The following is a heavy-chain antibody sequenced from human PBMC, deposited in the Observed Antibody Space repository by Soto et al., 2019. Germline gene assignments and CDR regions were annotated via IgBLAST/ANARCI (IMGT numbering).Heavy chain of an antibody. V-gene: IGHV4-39*01. CDR2: IYYSGNT. Sequence: PSDTLSLTCTVSGGSISSYYWGWIRQPPGKGLEWIGSIYYSGNTYYNPSLKSRVTISVDTSKNQFYLKLSSVTAADTAVYYCARHVGGYYYYMDVWGKGTTVTVSS. J-gene: IGHJ6*03. D-gene: IGHD2-15*01. CDR1: GGSISSYY. CDR3: ARHVGGYYYYMDV.